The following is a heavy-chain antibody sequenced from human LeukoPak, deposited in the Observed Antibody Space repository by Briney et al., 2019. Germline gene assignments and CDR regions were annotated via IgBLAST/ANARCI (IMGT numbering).Heavy chain of an antibody. Sequence: PGGSLRLSCAASGFTFSDYYMGWIRQAPGKGLEWASYISSSSSYTNYADSVKGRFTISRDNSKNTLYLQMNSLRAEDTAVYYCAREVTTFLDYWGQGTLVTVSS. CDR2: ISSSSSYT. CDR3: AREVTTFLDY. J-gene: IGHJ4*02. CDR1: GFTFSDYY. V-gene: IGHV3-11*06. D-gene: IGHD4-11*01.